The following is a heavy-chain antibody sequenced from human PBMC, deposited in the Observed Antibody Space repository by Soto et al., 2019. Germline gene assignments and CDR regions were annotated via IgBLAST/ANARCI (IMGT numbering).Heavy chain of an antibody. CDR3: ARDSLGYCSGGSCYSDYYYYIDV. CDR1: GFTFSSYG. Sequence: QVQLVESGGGVVQPGRSLRLSCAASGFTFSSYGMHWVRQAPGKGLEWVAVIWYDGSNKYNADSVKGRFGISRDNSKNTLDLQMNSLRAEDTAVYYCARDSLGYCSGGSCYSDYYYYIDVWGKGTTVTVSS. V-gene: IGHV3-33*01. D-gene: IGHD2-15*01. J-gene: IGHJ6*03. CDR2: IWYDGSNK.